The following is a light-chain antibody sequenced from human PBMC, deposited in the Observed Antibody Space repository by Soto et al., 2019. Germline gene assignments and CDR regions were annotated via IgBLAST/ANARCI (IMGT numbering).Light chain of an antibody. J-gene: IGLJ3*02. CDR3: QSFGLSLTWV. Sequence: QSVLTQPPSVSGAPGQRVTIPCAGSRSNIGAGYNVQWYQQVPGTAPKLLIYSNMNRPSGVPDRFSGSKSGTSASLAITGLQAEDEADYYCQSFGLSLTWVYAGGIKLTLL. V-gene: IGLV1-40*01. CDR1: RSNIGAGYN. CDR2: SNM.